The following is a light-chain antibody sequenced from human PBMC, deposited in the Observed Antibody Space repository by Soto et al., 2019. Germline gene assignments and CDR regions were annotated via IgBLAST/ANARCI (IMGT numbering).Light chain of an antibody. CDR2: TVP. CDR3: QQYNSLPYT. J-gene: IGKJ2*01. CDR1: QDISTY. V-gene: IGKV1-33*01. Sequence: DIQMTQSPSSLSASLGDRVTITCRASQDISTYLNWYQQKPGKAPNLLIYTVPNLETGVPSRFSGSGFGTVFTLTISALQPEDIATYYCQQYNSLPYTFGQGTRLEIE.